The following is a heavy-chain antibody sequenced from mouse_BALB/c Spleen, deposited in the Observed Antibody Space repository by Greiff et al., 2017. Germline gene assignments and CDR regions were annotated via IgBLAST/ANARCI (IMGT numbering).Heavy chain of an antibody. V-gene: IGHV5-17*02. Sequence: EVHLVESGGGLVQPGGSRKLSCAASGFTFSSFGMHWVRQAPEKGLEWVAYISSGSSTIYYADTVKGRFTISRDNPKNTLFLQMTSLRSEDTAMYYCARYSNYYGSSYYAMDYWGQGTSVTVSS. J-gene: IGHJ4*01. CDR2: ISSGSSTI. CDR3: ARYSNYYGSSYYAMDY. CDR1: GFTFSSFG. D-gene: IGHD1-1*01.